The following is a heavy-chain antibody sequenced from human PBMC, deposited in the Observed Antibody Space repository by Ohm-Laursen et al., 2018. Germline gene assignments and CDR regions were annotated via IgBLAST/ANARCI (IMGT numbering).Heavy chain of an antibody. CDR3: ARGRLSGTRRALDI. Sequence: SSVKVSCKASGYTFTSYDIHWVRQASGQGLEWMGWMNPKNDDTGYAHKFQGRVTMSRNTSISTANLEMTSLRSEDTAVYYCARGRLSGTRRALDIWGQGTLVTVSS. CDR1: GYTFTSYD. CDR2: MNPKNDDT. V-gene: IGHV1-8*01. J-gene: IGHJ3*02. D-gene: IGHD1-7*01.